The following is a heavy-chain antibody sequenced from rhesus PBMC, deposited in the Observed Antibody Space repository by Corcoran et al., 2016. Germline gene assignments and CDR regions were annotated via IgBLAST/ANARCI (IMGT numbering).Heavy chain of an antibody. Sequence: QVQLQESGPGLVKPLETLSLTCTVSGASIRSYWWSWIRQPPGRGLEWIGEINGKGGDTKYNPSVKRRVTISKDASSNQFSRKVSAVTAADTAVYHCARDNHPSGWALDVWDRGVLVTVSS. D-gene: IGHD6-37*01. V-gene: IGHV4-80*01. CDR1: GASIRSYW. J-gene: IGHJ5-2*02. CDR3: ARDNHPSGWALDV. CDR2: INGKGGDT.